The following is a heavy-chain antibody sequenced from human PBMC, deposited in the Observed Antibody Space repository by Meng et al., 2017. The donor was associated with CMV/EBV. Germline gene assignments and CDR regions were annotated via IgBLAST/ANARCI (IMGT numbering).Heavy chain of an antibody. CDR2: INPNSGGT. V-gene: IGHV1-2*02. Sequence: ASVKVSCKASGYTFTGYYMHWVRQAPGQGLEWMGWINPNSGGTNYAQKFQGRVTMTRDTSISTAYMELRRLRSDDTAVYYCARSSSWYHWGGWFDPWGQGTLVTVSS. CDR1: GYTFTGYY. J-gene: IGHJ5*02. CDR3: ARSSSWYHWGGWFDP. D-gene: IGHD6-13*01.